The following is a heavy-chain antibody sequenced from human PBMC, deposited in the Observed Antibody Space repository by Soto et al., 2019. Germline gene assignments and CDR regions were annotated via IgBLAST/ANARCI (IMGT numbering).Heavy chain of an antibody. CDR2: IYPGDSDT. V-gene: IGHV5-51*01. CDR3: ARRGVVVPAAIHPPYDY. D-gene: IGHD2-2*01. Sequence: PGESLKISCKGSGYMFTTYWIAWVRQMPGKGPEWMGIIYPGDSDTRYSPSFQGQVTISADKSISTAYLQWSSLKASDTAMYYCARRGVVVPAAIHPPYDYWGQGTLVTVSS. J-gene: IGHJ4*02. CDR1: GYMFTTYW.